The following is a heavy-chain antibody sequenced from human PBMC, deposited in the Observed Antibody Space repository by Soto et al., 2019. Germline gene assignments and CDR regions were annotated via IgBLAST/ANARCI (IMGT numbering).Heavy chain of an antibody. CDR1: GFTFRHYA. CDR2: ISFDGSNK. CDR3: ARLPGPLVFVLYIYPLDARESPSDVDI. J-gene: IGHJ6*02. V-gene: IGHV3-30*04. D-gene: IGHD2-8*01. Sequence: GGPLRLWWAAFGFTFRHYAMHGVRQAPGKGLEWVAVISFDGSNKFYADSVKGRFTISKDNSQNTLYLQMNDLRHEDTAGYYCARLPGPLVFVLYIYPLDARESPSDVDIWGQGTTVTVSS.